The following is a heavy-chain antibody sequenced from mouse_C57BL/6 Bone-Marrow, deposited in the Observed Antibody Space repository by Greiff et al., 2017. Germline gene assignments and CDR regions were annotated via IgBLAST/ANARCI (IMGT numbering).Heavy chain of an antibody. D-gene: IGHD4-1*01. V-gene: IGHV1-39*01. CDR3: ARNWDYFDY. CDR2: INPNYGTT. Sequence: EVQLQQSGPELVKPGASVKISCKASGYSFTDYTMNWVQQSHGKSLEWIGVINPNYGTTSYNQKFQGPATLPVDQSSSPAYLPLTRLTSEVSAVYYCARNWDYFDYWGQGTTLTVSS. J-gene: IGHJ2*01. CDR1: GYSFTDYT.